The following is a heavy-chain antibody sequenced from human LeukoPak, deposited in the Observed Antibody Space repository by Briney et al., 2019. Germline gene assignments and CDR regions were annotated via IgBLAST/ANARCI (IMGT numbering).Heavy chain of an antibody. CDR3: ARPVVPAAIDAFDI. Sequence: GGSLRLSCAASGFTFSSYWMSWVRQAPGKGLEWVANIKQDGSEKYYVDSVKGRFTISRDNAKNSLYLQMDSLRAEDTAVYYCARPVVPAAIDAFDIWGQGTMVTVSS. CDR2: IKQDGSEK. CDR1: GFTFSSYW. J-gene: IGHJ3*02. D-gene: IGHD2-2*01. V-gene: IGHV3-7*01.